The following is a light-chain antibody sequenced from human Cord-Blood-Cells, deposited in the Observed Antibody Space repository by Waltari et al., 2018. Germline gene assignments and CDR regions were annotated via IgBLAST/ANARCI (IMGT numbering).Light chain of an antibody. CDR2: GNS. J-gene: IGLJ1*01. CDR1: SSNIGAGYD. V-gene: IGLV1-40*01. Sequence: QSVLTQPPSVSGAPGQRVTISCTGSSSNIGAGYDVHWYQQLPGTAPKLLISGNSNRPAGLPDRFSGSKSGTSASLAITGLQAEDEADYYCQSYDSSLSPYVFGTGTKVTVL. CDR3: QSYDSSLSPYV.